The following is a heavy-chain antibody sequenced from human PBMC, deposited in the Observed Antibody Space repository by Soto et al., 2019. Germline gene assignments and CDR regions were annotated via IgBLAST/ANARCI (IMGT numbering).Heavy chain of an antibody. Sequence: GGSLRLSCAASGFSFSSYAMSWVRQAPGKGLEWVSVISGSGGSTYYADSVKGRFTISRDNSKNTLYLQMSSLRAEDTAVYYCAQVNYYDSRGIIPYGMDVWGQGTTGTVS. CDR1: GFSFSSYA. V-gene: IGHV3-23*01. CDR2: ISGSGGST. CDR3: AQVNYYDSRGIIPYGMDV. D-gene: IGHD3-22*01. J-gene: IGHJ6*02.